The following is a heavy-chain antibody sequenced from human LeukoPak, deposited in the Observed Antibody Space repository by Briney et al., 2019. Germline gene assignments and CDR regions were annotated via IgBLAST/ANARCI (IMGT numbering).Heavy chain of an antibody. Sequence: SETLSLTCTVSGGSISSYYWSWIRQPPGKGLEWIGYIYYSGSTNYNPSLKSRVTISVDTSKNQFSLKLSSVTAADTAVYYCARDPLAARPGWFDPWGQGTLVTVSS. CDR1: GGSISSYY. D-gene: IGHD6-6*01. V-gene: IGHV4-59*12. J-gene: IGHJ5*02. CDR3: ARDPLAARPGWFDP. CDR2: IYYSGST.